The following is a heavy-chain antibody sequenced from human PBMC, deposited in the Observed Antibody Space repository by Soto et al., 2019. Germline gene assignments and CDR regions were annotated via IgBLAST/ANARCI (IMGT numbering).Heavy chain of an antibody. J-gene: IGHJ3*02. V-gene: IGHV1-8*01. CDR1: GYTFTSYD. CDR2: MNPNSGNT. Sequence: ASVKVSCKASGYTFTSYDINWVRQATGQGLEWMGWMNPNSGNTGYAQKFQGRVTMTRNTSISIAYMELSSLRSEDTAVYYCARGLMITFGGVIDAFDIWAQGTRVTVS. D-gene: IGHD3-16*01. CDR3: ARGLMITFGGVIDAFDI.